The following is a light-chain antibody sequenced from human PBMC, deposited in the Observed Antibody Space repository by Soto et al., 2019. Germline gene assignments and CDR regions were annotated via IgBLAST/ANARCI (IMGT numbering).Light chain of an antibody. CDR2: RAS. Sequence: DIQMTQSPSTLSASVGDRVTITCRASQSSSFLLSWYQQKPWKAPKLLIYRASRLESGVPSRFSGSGSGTEFTLTISSLQPDDFATYYCQQHQSYSTFGQGTKVDIK. CDR3: QQHQSYST. CDR1: QSSSFL. J-gene: IGKJ1*01. V-gene: IGKV1-5*03.